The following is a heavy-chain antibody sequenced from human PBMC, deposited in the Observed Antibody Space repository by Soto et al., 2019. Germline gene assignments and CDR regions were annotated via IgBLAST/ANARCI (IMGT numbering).Heavy chain of an antibody. CDR3: AREDDFWSLDY. CDR2: IYYSGST. Sequence: PSETLSLTCTVSGGSISSYYWSWIRQPPGKGLEWIGYIYYSGSTNYNPSLKSRVTISVDTSKNQFSLKLSSVTAADTAVYYCAREDDFWSLDYWGQGTLVTVSS. D-gene: IGHD3-3*01. J-gene: IGHJ4*02. V-gene: IGHV4-59*01. CDR1: GGSISSYY.